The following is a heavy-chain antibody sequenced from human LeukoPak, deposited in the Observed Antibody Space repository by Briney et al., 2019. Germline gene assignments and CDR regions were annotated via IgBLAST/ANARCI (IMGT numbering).Heavy chain of an antibody. D-gene: IGHD5-18*01. CDR3: ARGYSGYSYGYYYYYYMDV. CDR2: INHSGSA. Sequence: SETLSLTCAVYGGSFSGYYWSWIRQPPGKGLEWIGEINHSGSANYNPSLKSRVTISVDTSKNQFSLKLSSVTAADTAVYYCARGYSGYSYGYYYYYYMDVWGKGTTVTVSS. CDR1: GGSFSGYY. J-gene: IGHJ6*03. V-gene: IGHV4-34*01.